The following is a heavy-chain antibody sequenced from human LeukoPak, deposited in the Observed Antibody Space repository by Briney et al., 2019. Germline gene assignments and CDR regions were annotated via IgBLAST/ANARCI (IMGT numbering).Heavy chain of an antibody. CDR3: ARDYYDSSASINWSDL. CDR1: GGSITSGIYY. J-gene: IGHJ5*02. Sequence: KSSQTLSLTCTVSGGSITSGIYYWGWIRQPAGKGLEWIGRLYTDGSTRYNPALKSRVTISVDKSKNQFSLKLSSVTAADTAVYYCARDYYDSSASINWSDLWGQGTLVTVSS. V-gene: IGHV4-61*02. D-gene: IGHD3-22*01. CDR2: LYTDGST.